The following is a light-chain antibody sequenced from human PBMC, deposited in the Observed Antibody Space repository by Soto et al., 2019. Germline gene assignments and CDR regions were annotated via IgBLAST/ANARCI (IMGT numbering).Light chain of an antibody. CDR1: GSDVGGYNY. J-gene: IGLJ2*01. Sequence: QSVLTQPASVSGSPGQSITISCTGTGSDVGGYNYVSWYQHHPGKATKLMIYEVSNRPSGVSNGFSGSKSGNTASLSISGLQAEDEADYYCSSYTSSSTPHVVFGGGTKVTVL. V-gene: IGLV2-14*01. CDR3: SSYTSSSTPHVV. CDR2: EVS.